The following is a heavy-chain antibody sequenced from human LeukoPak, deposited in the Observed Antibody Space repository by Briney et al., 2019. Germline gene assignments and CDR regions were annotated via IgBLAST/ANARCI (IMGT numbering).Heavy chain of an antibody. J-gene: IGHJ6*02. V-gene: IGHV4-34*01. CDR2: INYNGEIA. Sequence: SETLSLTCAVPGGSFSGYLWSWLRQPPGKGLEWVGEINYNGEIANYNPSLKSRVTISVDTSRNQFSLMLTSGTAADTAVYYCTRSGLTGMRKYPRADYYYYGMDVWGQGTAVTVSS. D-gene: IGHD1-14*01. CDR3: TRSGLTGMRKYPRADYYYYGMDV. CDR1: GGSFSGYL.